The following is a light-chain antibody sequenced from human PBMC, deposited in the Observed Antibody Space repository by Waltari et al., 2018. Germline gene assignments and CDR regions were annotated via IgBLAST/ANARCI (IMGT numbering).Light chain of an antibody. Sequence: DIQMTQSPSSLSASVGDRVTITCRTSQSISNYLNWYQQKPGKAPKLLIYAASSLQSGVPSRFSGSGSGTDFTLTISSLQPEDFATYYCQQLKSYPRTFGQGTKLEIK. CDR1: QSISNY. CDR2: AAS. V-gene: IGKV1-39*01. CDR3: QQLKSYPRT. J-gene: IGKJ2*02.